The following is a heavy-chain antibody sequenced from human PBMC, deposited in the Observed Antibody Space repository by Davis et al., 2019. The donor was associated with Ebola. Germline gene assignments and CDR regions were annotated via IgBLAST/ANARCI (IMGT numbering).Heavy chain of an antibody. CDR3: ARAGGSTTLTAPSMDV. Sequence: GESLKISCVTSEIEMSINAMAWVRQAPGKGLEWVAFISGSDGHTDHADAMKGRFTISRDNSMNTLYLQMNSLRAEDTAVYYCARAGGSTTLTAPSMDVWGQGTTVTVSS. J-gene: IGHJ6*02. CDR2: ISGSDGHT. V-gene: IGHV3-23*01. CDR1: EIEMSINA. D-gene: IGHD2-21*02.